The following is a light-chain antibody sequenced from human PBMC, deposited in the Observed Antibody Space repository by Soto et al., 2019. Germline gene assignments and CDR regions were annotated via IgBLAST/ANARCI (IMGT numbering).Light chain of an antibody. J-gene: IGKJ5*01. Sequence: EIVLTQSPGTLSLSPGERATLSCRASQSVGSSYLAWYQQRPGQAPRLLIYGASSRATGIPDRFSGSGSGTDFTLTISRLEPEDFAVYYCQQYDSSFTFGQGTRLEIK. CDR3: QQYDSSFT. V-gene: IGKV3-20*01. CDR2: GAS. CDR1: QSVGSSY.